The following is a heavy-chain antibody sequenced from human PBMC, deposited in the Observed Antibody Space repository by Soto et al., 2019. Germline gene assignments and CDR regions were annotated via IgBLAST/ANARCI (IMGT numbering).Heavy chain of an antibody. CDR1: GYTFTGYY. Sequence: ASVNVSCKASGYTFTGYYMHWVRQAPGQGLEWMGWINPNSGGTNYAQKFQGWVTMTRDTSISTAYMELSRLRSDDTAVYYCARVGLSSGYAGRYYYYGMDVWGQGTTVTVSS. J-gene: IGHJ6*02. V-gene: IGHV1-2*04. D-gene: IGHD3-22*01. CDR2: INPNSGGT. CDR3: ARVGLSSGYAGRYYYYGMDV.